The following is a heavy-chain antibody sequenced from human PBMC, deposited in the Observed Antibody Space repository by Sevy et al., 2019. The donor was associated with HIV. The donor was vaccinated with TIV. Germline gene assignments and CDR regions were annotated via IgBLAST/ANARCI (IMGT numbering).Heavy chain of an antibody. CDR3: AGENAWGRGYS. D-gene: IGHD1-26*01. CDR1: GGSITSLY. CDR2: IYYNGHI. J-gene: IGHJ4*02. Sequence: SETLSLTSTVSGGSITSLYWNWIRQSPGKGLEWIANIYYNGHINYNPSLKSRVTLSLDTSKNQFSLRLSSVTAADTAMYYCAGENAWGRGYSWGQGTLVTVSS. V-gene: IGHV4-59*08.